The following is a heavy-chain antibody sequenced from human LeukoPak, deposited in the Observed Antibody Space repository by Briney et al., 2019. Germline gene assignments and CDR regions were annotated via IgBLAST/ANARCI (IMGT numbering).Heavy chain of an antibody. J-gene: IGHJ4*01. D-gene: IGHD6-19*01. CDR1: GYTFTNYW. CDR3: ARRAGNYFEN. CDR2: IYPGDSDL. V-gene: IGHV5-51*01. Sequence: GESLKISCKGSGYTFTNYWIAWVRQMPGKGLEWMGIIYPGDSDLRYSPSFEGQVTISADKSISTAYLQWSSLKASDTAIYYCARRAGNYFENLGQGTLVTGSS.